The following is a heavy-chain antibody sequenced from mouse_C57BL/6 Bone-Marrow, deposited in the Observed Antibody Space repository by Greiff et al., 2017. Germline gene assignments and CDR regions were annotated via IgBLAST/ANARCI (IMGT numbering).Heavy chain of an antibody. J-gene: IGHJ2*01. CDR3: AIKNAQFITTVVVDY. V-gene: IGHV1-74*01. Sequence: VKLKQPGAELVKPGASVKVSCKASGYTFTSYWMHWVKQRPGQGLEWIGRIHPSDSDTNYNQKFKGKATLTVDKSSSTAYMQLSSLTSEDSSVYYCAIKNAQFITTVVVDYWGQGTTLTVSS. D-gene: IGHD1-1*01. CDR2: IHPSDSDT. CDR1: GYTFTSYW.